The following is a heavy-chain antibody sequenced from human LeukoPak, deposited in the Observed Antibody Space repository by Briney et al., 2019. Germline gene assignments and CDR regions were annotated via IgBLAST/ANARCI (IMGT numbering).Heavy chain of an antibody. J-gene: IGHJ6*04. D-gene: IGHD6-19*01. CDR1: GGTFSSYA. CDR3: ARADGIAVAGIYYYYGMDV. V-gene: IGHV1-69*06. Sequence: SVKVSCKASGGTFSSYAISWVRQAPGQGLEWMGGIIPIFGTANYAQKFQGRVTITADKSTNTAYMELSSLRSEDTAVYYCARADGIAVAGIYYYYGMDVWGKGTTVTVSS. CDR2: IIPIFGTA.